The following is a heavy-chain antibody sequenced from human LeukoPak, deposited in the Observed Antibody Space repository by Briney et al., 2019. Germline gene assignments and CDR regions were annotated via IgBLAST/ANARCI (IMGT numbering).Heavy chain of an antibody. Sequence: GGSLRLSCAASGFTVSNNDMTWVRQAPWRGLECVSVTYSGGSTYYGDSVKGRFTVSRDNSKNTLYLEMNSPRAEDTAVYYCVKGDYYGSGSYYSFNSWGQGTLVTVSS. CDR2: TYSGGST. CDR3: VKGDYYGSGSYYSFNS. V-gene: IGHV3-53*01. CDR1: GFTVSNND. J-gene: IGHJ4*02. D-gene: IGHD3-10*01.